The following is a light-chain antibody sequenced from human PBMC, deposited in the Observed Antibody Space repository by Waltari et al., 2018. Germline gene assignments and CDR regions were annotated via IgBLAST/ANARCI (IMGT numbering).Light chain of an antibody. CDR2: AAS. CDR3: QQYNTVPHT. Sequence: DIQMTQSPSSLSASVGDRVTITCRASHNIGTWLAWYPKKSQKAPKSLIEAASSLQTGVPSRFSGSGSGTDFTLTISSLQPEDFATYYCQQYNTVPHTFGQGTRVDVK. V-gene: IGKV1D-16*01. CDR1: HNIGTW. J-gene: IGKJ2*01.